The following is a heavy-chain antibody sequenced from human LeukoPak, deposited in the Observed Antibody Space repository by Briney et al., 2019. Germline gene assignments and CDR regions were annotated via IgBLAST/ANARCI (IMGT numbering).Heavy chain of an antibody. CDR1: GFTFSSYA. D-gene: IGHD3-22*01. J-gene: IGHJ4*02. Sequence: GGSLRLSCAASGFTFSSYAMRWVRQAPGKGLEYVSAISSNGGSTYYANSVKGGFTISRDNSKNTLCLQMGSLRAEDMAVYYCARARGYDSSGYSLDYWGQGTLVTVSS. V-gene: IGHV3-64*01. CDR2: ISSNGGST. CDR3: ARARGYDSSGYSLDY.